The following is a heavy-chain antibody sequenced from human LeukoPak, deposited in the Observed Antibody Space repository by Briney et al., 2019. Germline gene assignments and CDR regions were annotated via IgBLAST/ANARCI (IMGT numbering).Heavy chain of an antibody. CDR1: GGSISSGSYY. CDR2: IYTSGST. J-gene: IGHJ4*02. CDR3: ARARGAYYDFWSGRVFDY. D-gene: IGHD3-3*01. V-gene: IGHV4-61*02. Sequence: NPSETLSLTCTVSGGSISSGSYYWSWIRQPAGKGLEWIGRIYTSGSTNYNPSLKSRVTISVDTFKNQFSLKLSSVTAADTAVYYCARARGAYYDFWSGRVFDYWGQGTLVTVSS.